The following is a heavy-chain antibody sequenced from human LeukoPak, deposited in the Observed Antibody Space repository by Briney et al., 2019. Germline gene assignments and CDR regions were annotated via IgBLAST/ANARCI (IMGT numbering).Heavy chain of an antibody. CDR3: ARTHYYDSSGYWF. J-gene: IGHJ4*02. CDR2: IYYSGST. V-gene: IGHV4-39*01. D-gene: IGHD3-22*01. Sequence: PSETLSLTCTVSGGSISSSSYYWGWIRQPPGKGLEWIGSIYYSGSTYYNPSLKSRVTISVDTSKNQFSLKLSSVTAADTALYYCARTHYYDSSGYWFWGQGTLVTVSS. CDR1: GGSISSSSYY.